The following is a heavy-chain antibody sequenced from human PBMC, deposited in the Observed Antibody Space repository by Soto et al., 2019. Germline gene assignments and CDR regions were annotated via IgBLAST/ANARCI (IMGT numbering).Heavy chain of an antibody. J-gene: IGHJ4*02. CDR3: AREEACSGGSCPIPLDY. Sequence: ASVKVSCKASGGTFSSYAISWVRQAPGQGLEWMGGIIPIFGTANYAQKFQGRVTITADESTSTAYMELSSLRSEDTAVYYCAREEACSGGSCPIPLDYWGQGTLVTVSS. D-gene: IGHD2-15*01. CDR1: GGTFSSYA. V-gene: IGHV1-69*13. CDR2: IIPIFGTA.